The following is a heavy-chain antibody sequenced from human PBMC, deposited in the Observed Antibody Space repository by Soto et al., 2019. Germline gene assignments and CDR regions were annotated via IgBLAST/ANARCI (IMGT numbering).Heavy chain of an antibody. V-gene: IGHV3-23*01. CDR1: GFTFSSYA. Sequence: GESLKISCAASGFTFSSYAMSWVRQAPGKGLEWVSAISGSGGSTYYADSVKGRFTISRDNSKNTLYLQMNSLRAEDTAVYYCAKSPSSAFGELLMGYWYFDLWGRGTLVTVSS. D-gene: IGHD3-10*01. CDR2: ISGSGGST. J-gene: IGHJ2*01. CDR3: AKSPSSAFGELLMGYWYFDL.